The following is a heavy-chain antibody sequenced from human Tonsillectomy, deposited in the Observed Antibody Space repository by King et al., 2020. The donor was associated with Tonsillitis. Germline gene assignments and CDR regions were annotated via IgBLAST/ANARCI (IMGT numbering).Heavy chain of an antibody. CDR2: IDWDDDK. CDR1: GFLLSTSGMC. J-gene: IGHJ4*02. V-gene: IGHV2-70*01. CDR3: ARIHNDFWSGYADF. D-gene: IGHD3-3*01. Sequence: VTLKESGPALVKPTQTLTLTCTFSGFLLSTSGMCVSWIRQPPGKALEWLALIDWDDDKYYSTSLKTRFTISKDTSKNQVVLTMTNMDPDDTATYYCARIHNDFWSGYADFWGRGTLVTVSS.